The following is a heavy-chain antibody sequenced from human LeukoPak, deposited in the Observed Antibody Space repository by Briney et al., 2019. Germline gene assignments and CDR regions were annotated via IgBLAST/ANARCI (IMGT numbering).Heavy chain of an antibody. CDR1: GFTFSDYS. Sequence: PGGSLRLSCAASGFTFSDYSMNWVRQAPGKGLEWVSSISSSNNYVYYTDSVKGRFTISRDNSKNTLYLQMNSLRAEDTAVYYCAKDRGYWGQGTLVTVSS. CDR3: AKDRGY. V-gene: IGHV3-21*04. CDR2: ISSSNNYV. J-gene: IGHJ4*02.